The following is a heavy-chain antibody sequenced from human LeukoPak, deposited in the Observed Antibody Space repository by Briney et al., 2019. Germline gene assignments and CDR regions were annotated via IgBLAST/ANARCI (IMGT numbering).Heavy chain of an antibody. Sequence: GRSLRLSCAASGFTFDDYAMHWVRQAPGKGLEWVSGISWNSGSIGYADSVKGRFTISRDNAKNSLYLQMNSLRAEDTALYYCAKDRSYYDILTGFFDYWGQGTLVTVSS. CDR3: AKDRSYYDILTGFFDY. CDR1: GFTFDDYA. J-gene: IGHJ4*02. CDR2: ISWNSGSI. V-gene: IGHV3-9*01. D-gene: IGHD3-9*01.